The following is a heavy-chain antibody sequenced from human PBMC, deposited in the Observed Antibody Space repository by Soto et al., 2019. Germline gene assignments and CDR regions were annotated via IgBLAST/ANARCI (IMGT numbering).Heavy chain of an antibody. J-gene: IGHJ5*02. CDR2: ISGSGGST. CDR1: RFTFSTYA. V-gene: IGHV3-23*01. D-gene: IGHD3-3*01. Sequence: GGSLRLSCTASRFTFSTYAMSWVRQAPGKGLEWVSAISGSGGSTYYAVSVQGRFTISRDNSKNTLYMQMNSLRAEDTAVYYCAKGMSALGFDPWGQGTLVTVSS. CDR3: AKGMSALGFDP.